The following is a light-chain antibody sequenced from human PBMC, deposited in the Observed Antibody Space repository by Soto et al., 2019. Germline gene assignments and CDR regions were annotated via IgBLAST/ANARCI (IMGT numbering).Light chain of an antibody. Sequence: QSVLTQAACVFGCPGQSITISCTGTSSDVGGYNFVSWYQQHPGKAPKLMIYEVSNRPSGVSNRFSSSKSGNTASLTISGLQPEDEADYYCSSYTTSSTVVFGTGTKVTVL. V-gene: IGLV2-14*03. J-gene: IGLJ1*01. CDR2: EVS. CDR1: SSDVGGYNF. CDR3: SSYTTSSTVV.